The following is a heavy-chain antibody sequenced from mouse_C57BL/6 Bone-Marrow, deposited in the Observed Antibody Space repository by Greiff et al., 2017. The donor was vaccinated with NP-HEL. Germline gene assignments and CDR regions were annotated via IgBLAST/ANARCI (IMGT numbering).Heavy chain of an antibody. J-gene: IGHJ1*03. V-gene: IGHV1-69*01. CDR3: ARRWDFDV. CDR1: GYTFTSYW. CDR2: LDPSDSYP. Sequence: QVQLQQSGPELVMPGASVKLSCKASGYTFTSYWMHWVKQRPGQGLEWIGELDPSDSYPNYNQKFKGKSTLTVDKSSSTAYMQLSSLTSEDSAVYYCARRWDFDVWGTGTTVTVSS.